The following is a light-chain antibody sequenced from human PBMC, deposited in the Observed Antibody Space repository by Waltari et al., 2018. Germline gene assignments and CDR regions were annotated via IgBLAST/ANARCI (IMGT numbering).Light chain of an antibody. CDR1: SGSVSSTSY. Sequence: QTVVTQEPSLSVSPGGTVTLTCALSSGSVSSTSYPTWYQQTPGQPPRTLVDKGIRRSSGVPGRFSGAILGNTAALAGPGAQADDASDYYCSMYMGSGVWVFGGWTELTVL. CDR3: SMYMGSGVWV. J-gene: IGLJ3*02. CDR2: KGI. V-gene: IGLV8-61*01.